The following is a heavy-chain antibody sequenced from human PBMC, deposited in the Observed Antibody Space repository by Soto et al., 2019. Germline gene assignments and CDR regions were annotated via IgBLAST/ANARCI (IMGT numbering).Heavy chain of an antibody. Sequence: XSVKVSCQASVYSFTSYGISWVRQAPGQGLEWMGWISAYNGNTNYAQKLQGRVTMTTDTSTSTAYMELRSLRSDYTAVYYCARGGYDSSGYYLDYWGQGTLVTVSS. CDR3: ARGGYDSSGYYLDY. CDR1: VYSFTSYG. CDR2: ISAYNGNT. J-gene: IGHJ4*02. D-gene: IGHD3-22*01. V-gene: IGHV1-18*04.